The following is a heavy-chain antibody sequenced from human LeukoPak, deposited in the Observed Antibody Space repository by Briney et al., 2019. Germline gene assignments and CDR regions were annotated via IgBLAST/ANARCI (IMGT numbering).Heavy chain of an antibody. CDR1: GGSISSTSYY. CDR2: IYFSGST. Sequence: SETLSLTCSVSGGSISSTSYYWGWIRQPPGKGLEWIGSIYFSGSTYYNPSLKSRVTISVDTSKKQFSLKLSSVTAADTAVYYCARGLVSNYVPPWAYYYYGMDVWGPGTTVTVSS. D-gene: IGHD4-11*01. CDR3: ARGLVSNYVPPWAYYYYGMDV. J-gene: IGHJ6*02. V-gene: IGHV4-39*01.